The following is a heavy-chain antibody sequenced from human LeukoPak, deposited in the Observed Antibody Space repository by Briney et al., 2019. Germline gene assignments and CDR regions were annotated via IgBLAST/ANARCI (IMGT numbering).Heavy chain of an antibody. CDR1: GFSFTNSA. CDR2: IVVGSGNT. J-gene: IGHJ3*02. D-gene: IGHD5-18*01. V-gene: IGHV1-58*01. Sequence: SVKVSCKASGFSFTNSAVQWVRQARGQRLEWIGWIVVGSGNTIYVQKFQERVTIARDMSTSTAYMELSSLRSEDTAVYYCAAAYIGGAMVTNAFDIWGQGTMVTVSS. CDR3: AAAYIGGAMVTNAFDI.